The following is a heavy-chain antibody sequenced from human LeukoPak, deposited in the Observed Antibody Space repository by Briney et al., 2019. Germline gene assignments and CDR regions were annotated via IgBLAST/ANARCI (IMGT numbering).Heavy chain of an antibody. Sequence: GGSLRLSCAASGFTFSSYGMHWVRQAPGKGLEWVAFIRYDGSNKYYADSVKGRFTISRDNSKNTLYLQMDSLRAEDTAVYYCAKDTQGSPTIFGVVYAPHNWFDPWGQGTLVTVSS. V-gene: IGHV3-30*02. CDR1: GFTFSSYG. D-gene: IGHD3-3*01. J-gene: IGHJ5*02. CDR2: IRYDGSNK. CDR3: AKDTQGSPTIFGVVYAPHNWFDP.